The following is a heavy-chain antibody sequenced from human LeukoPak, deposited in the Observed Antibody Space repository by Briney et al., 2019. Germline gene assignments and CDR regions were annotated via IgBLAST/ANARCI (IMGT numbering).Heavy chain of an antibody. Sequence: GGSLRLACAASGFTFSSYGMHWVRQAPGRGLEWVAFIRYDGSKKYYAASVRDRFTIYRDNSKNTLYLQMNSLRAEDTAVYYCAITMIVVVPDYWGQGTLVTVSS. CDR1: GFTFSSYG. D-gene: IGHD3-22*01. CDR2: IRYDGSKK. V-gene: IGHV3-30*02. J-gene: IGHJ4*02. CDR3: AITMIVVVPDY.